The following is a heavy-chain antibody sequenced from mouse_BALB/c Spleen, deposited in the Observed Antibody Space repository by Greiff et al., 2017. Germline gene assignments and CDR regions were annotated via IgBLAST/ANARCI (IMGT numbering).Heavy chain of an antibody. CDR2: IDPENGDT. CDR3: KRGLRDYFDY. V-gene: IGHV14-4*02. CDR1: GFNINDYY. D-gene: IGHD2-2*01. Sequence: EVQLQQSGAELVRSGASVKLSCTASGFNINDYYMHWVKQRPEQGLEWIGWIDPENGDTEYAPKFQGKATMTADTSSNTAYLQLSSLTSEDTAVYYCKRGLRDYFDYWGQGTTLTVSS. J-gene: IGHJ2*01.